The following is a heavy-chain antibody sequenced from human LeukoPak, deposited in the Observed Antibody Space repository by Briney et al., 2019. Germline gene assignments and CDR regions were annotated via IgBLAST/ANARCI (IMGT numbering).Heavy chain of an antibody. J-gene: IGHJ6*03. CDR3: TTDVCLAASLYYYYYMDV. CDR2: IKNKTDGGTT. Sequence: KPGGSLRLSCAASGFTFINAWMSWVSQAPGKGMEWVGRIKNKTDGGTTDYAAPVKGRFIISRDDSKNTLYLQMNSLKTEDTTVYYCTTDVCLAASLYYYYYMDVWGKGTTVTVSS. V-gene: IGHV3-15*01. D-gene: IGHD6-6*01. CDR1: GFTFINAW.